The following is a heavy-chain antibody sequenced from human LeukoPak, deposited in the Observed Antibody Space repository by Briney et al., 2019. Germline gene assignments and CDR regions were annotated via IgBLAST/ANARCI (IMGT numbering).Heavy chain of an antibody. CDR1: GYTFTGYY. CDR2: INPNSGGT. D-gene: IGHD1-7*01. CDR3: ARGSRTTDWFDP. V-gene: IGHV1-2*02. J-gene: IGHJ5*02. Sequence: ASVTVSCKASGYTFTGYYMHWVRQAPGQGLEWMGWINPNSGGTNYAQKFQGRVTMTRDTSISTAYMELSRLRFDDTAVYYCARGSRTTDWFDPWGQGTLVTVSS.